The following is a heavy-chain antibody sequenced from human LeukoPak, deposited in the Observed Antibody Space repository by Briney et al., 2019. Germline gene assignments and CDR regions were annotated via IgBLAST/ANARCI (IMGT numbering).Heavy chain of an antibody. D-gene: IGHD4-17*01. J-gene: IGHJ4*02. CDR1: GYTFTSYD. CDR2: MNPNSGNT. V-gene: IGHV1-8*01. Sequence: GASVKVSCKASGYTFTSYDVNWVRQATGQRLEWMGWMNPNSGNTGYAQKFQGRVTITRNTSISTTYMQLSSLRCGDTAVYYCARRVSYGDFDYWVQGALVSVSS. CDR3: ARRVSYGDFDY.